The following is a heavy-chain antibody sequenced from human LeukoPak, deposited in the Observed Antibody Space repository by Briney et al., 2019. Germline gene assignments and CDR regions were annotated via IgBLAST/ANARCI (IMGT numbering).Heavy chain of an antibody. J-gene: IGHJ4*02. D-gene: IGHD5-24*01. V-gene: IGHV4-59*01. CDR2: IYYSGST. CDR3: ARGGGYNSYLDY. CDR1: GGSISTYY. Sequence: RPSETLSLTCTVSGGSISTYYWSWIRQPPGKGLEWIGYIYYSGSTNYNPSLKSRVTISVDTSKNQFSLKLSSVTAADTAVYYCARGGGYNSYLDYWGQGTLVTVPS.